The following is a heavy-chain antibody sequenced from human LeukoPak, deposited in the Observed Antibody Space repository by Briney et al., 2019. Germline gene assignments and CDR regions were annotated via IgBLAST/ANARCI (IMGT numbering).Heavy chain of an antibody. CDR3: VREHDWGDFDF. J-gene: IGHJ4*02. CDR2: IYYSGSI. CDR1: GGSISRGGYY. Sequence: PSETLSLTCTVSGGSISRGGYYGSWIRQHPGKGLEYIGYIYYSGSIYYNPSLKSRVTISKDTSKNQFSLNLSSVTAADTAVYYCVREHDWGDFDFWGQGTLVTVSS. D-gene: IGHD3-9*01. V-gene: IGHV4-31*03.